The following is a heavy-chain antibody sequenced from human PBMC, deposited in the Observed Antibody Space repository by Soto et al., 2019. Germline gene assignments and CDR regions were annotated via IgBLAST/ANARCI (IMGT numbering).Heavy chain of an antibody. Sequence: GESLKISCKGSGYSFTSYWIGWVRQMPGKGLEWMGIIYPGDSDTRYSPSFQGQVTISADKSISTAYLQRSSLKASDTAMYYCATPASSRWPSRNTSYSYYFDCWCQGTLVTVSS. CDR1: GYSFTSYW. J-gene: IGHJ4*02. CDR2: IYPGDSDT. V-gene: IGHV5-51*01. D-gene: IGHD6-19*01. CDR3: ATPASSRWPSRNTSYSYYFDC.